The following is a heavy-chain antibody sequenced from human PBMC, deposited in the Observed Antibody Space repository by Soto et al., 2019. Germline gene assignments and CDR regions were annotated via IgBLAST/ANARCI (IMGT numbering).Heavy chain of an antibody. D-gene: IGHD3-10*01. J-gene: IGHJ4*02. CDR1: GGSISSYY. V-gene: IGHV4-59*08. CDR2: IYYSGST. CDR3: ASLGLWFGDLDY. Sequence: SETLSLTCTVSGGSISSYYWSWIRQPPGKGLEWIGYIYYSGSTNYNPSLKSRVTISVDTSKNQFSLKLSSVTAADTAVYYCASLGLWFGDLDYWGQGTLVTVS.